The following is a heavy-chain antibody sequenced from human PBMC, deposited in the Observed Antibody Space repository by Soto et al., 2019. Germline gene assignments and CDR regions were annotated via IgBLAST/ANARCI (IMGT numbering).Heavy chain of an antibody. V-gene: IGHV3-7*01. CDR2: IKQDGSEK. Sequence: PGGSLRLSCAASGFIFSSYWMSWVRQAPGKGLEWVANIKQDGSEKYYVDSVKGRFTISRDNAKNSLYLQMNSLRAEDTAVYYCARDSHRGYSYGPLSDYYYYYGMDVRGQGTTVTVSS. D-gene: IGHD5-18*01. CDR1: GFIFSSYW. CDR3: ARDSHRGYSYGPLSDYYYYYGMDV. J-gene: IGHJ6*02.